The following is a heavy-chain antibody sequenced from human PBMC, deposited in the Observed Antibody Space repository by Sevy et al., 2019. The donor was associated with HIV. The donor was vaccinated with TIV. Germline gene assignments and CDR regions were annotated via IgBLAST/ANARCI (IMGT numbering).Heavy chain of an antibody. CDR2: ISGTGTST. D-gene: IGHD7-27*01. V-gene: IGHV3-23*01. Sequence: GGSLRLSCAASGFTFRTFAMSWVRQAPGKGLQWVSSISGTGTSTYYANAVEGSFSISRDNTKKTLNLQMNSLRAEDTALYYCAKYAGDFPHFDYWGQGTLVTVSS. J-gene: IGHJ4*02. CDR1: GFTFRTFA. CDR3: AKYAGDFPHFDY.